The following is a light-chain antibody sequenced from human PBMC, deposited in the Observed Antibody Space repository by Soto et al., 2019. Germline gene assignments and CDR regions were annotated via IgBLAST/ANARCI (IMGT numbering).Light chain of an antibody. Sequence: DIVMTQSPDSLAVSLGERATINCKSSQSVLYSSNNKNYLAWYQQKPGKPPKLLIYWASTRESGVPDRFSGSGSGTDFTLTISSLQAEDVAVYYCQQYRTFGQGTKVDIK. CDR1: QSVLYSSNNKNY. CDR3: QQYRT. J-gene: IGKJ1*01. V-gene: IGKV4-1*01. CDR2: WAS.